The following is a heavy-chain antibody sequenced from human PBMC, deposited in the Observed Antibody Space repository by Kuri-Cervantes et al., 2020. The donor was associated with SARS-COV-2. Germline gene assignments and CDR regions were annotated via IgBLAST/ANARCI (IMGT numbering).Heavy chain of an antibody. V-gene: IGHV4-34*01. D-gene: IGHD3-22*01. CDR3: ARLYDSSGYYYPAFDY. Sequence: GSLRLSCAVYGGSFSGYYWSWIRQPPGKGLEWIGEINHSGSTNYNPSLKSRVTIPVDTSKNQFSLKLSSVTAADTAVYYCARLYDSSGYYYPAFDYWGQGTLVTVSS. CDR1: GGSFSGYY. CDR2: INHSGST. J-gene: IGHJ4*02.